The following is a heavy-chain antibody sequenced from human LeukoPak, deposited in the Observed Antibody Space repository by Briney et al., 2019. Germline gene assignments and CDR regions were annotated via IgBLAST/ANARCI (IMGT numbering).Heavy chain of an antibody. J-gene: IGHJ4*02. CDR3: AREGPSARTGH. V-gene: IGHV3-7*01. CDR1: GFIFSTST. CDR2: IKQDGIET. Sequence: PGGSLRLSCAASGFIFSTSTMNWVRQAPGKGLEWVANIKQDGIETNYMYSVKGRFTISRDNAKNSAYLQMNSLRAEDTAVYYCAREGPSARTGHWGQGTLVTVSS. D-gene: IGHD3/OR15-3a*01.